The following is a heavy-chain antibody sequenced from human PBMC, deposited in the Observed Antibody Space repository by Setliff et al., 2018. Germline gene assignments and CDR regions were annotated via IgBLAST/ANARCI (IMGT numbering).Heavy chain of an antibody. CDR1: GYIFSSYG. V-gene: IGHV1-18*01. Sequence: ASVKVSCKASGYIFSSYGINWVRQAPGQGLEWMGWISAYARKFQGRVTMTTDTPTSTAYMELRSLRTDDTAVYYCARGVGAMGDYWGQGTLVTVSS. CDR2: ISA. D-gene: IGHD1-26*01. CDR3: ARGVGAMGDY. J-gene: IGHJ4*02.